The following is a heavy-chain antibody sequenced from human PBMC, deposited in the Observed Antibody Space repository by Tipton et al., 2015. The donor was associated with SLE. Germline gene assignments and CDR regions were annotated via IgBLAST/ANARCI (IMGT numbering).Heavy chain of an antibody. CDR1: GGSFGSGGYY. V-gene: IGHV4-61*02. D-gene: IGHD3-3*01. CDR2: IYTSGST. J-gene: IGHJ6*03. CDR3: ARGGAFWSGPTSYYYFFYYMDV. Sequence: TLSLTCTVSGGSFGSGGYYWTWVRQSAGKGLEFIGRIYTSGSTNYNPSLESRVTISVDTSKNQFYLRLTSVTAADTAVYYCARGGAFWSGPTSYYYFFYYMDVWGKGTTVTVSS.